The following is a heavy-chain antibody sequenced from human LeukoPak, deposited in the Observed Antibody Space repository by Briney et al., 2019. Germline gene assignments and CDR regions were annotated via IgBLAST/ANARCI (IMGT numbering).Heavy chain of an antibody. J-gene: IGHJ5*02. CDR3: AREGVPAAMPRWFDP. V-gene: IGHV3-11*04. D-gene: IGHD2-2*01. CDR2: ISSSGSTI. CDR1: GFTFSDYY. Sequence: GGSLRLSCAASGFTFSDYYMSWIRQAPGKGLEWVSYISSSGSTIYYADSVKGRFTISRDNAKNSLYLQMNSLRAEDTAVYYCAREGVPAAMPRWFDPWGQGTLVTVSS.